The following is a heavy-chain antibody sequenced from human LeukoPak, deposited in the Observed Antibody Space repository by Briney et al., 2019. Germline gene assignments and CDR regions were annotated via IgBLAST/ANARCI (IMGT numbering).Heavy chain of an antibody. CDR1: GYTFTSYG. J-gene: IGHJ3*02. CDR3: AREEYSGSYLGIVGAFDI. CDR2: ISAYNGNT. V-gene: IGHV1-18*01. Sequence: GASVKVSCKASGYTFTSYGISWVRQAPGQGLEWMGWISAYNGNTNYAQKLQGRVTMTTDTSTSTAYMELRSLRSDDTAVYYCAREEYSGSYLGIVGAFDIWGQGTMVTVSS. D-gene: IGHD1-26*01.